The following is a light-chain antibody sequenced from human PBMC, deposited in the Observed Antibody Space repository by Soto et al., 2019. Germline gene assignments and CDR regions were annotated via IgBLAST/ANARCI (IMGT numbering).Light chain of an antibody. J-gene: IGKJ4*01. Sequence: ETVCTKCPDTLSKYTKERATLSCRASQSVSNGYLAWYQQRPGQAPRLLIYGASSRATGIPDRFSGSGSGTDFTLTISRLEPADFAVYYCQQYCISLTFGGGSKVDI. V-gene: IGKV3-20*01. CDR2: GAS. CDR3: QQYCISLT. CDR1: QSVSNGY.